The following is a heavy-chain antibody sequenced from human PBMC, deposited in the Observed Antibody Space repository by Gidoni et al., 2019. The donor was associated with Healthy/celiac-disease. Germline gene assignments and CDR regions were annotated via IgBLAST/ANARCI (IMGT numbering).Heavy chain of an antibody. D-gene: IGHD6-6*01. CDR1: GGSFSGYY. V-gene: IGHV4-34*01. J-gene: IGHJ6*02. CDR3: ARGRGQLGAGYYYGMDV. CDR2: INHSGST. Sequence: QVQLQQWGAGLLQPSETLSLTCAVYGGSFSGYYWSWIRQPPGKGLEWIGEINHSGSTNYNPSLKSRVTISVDTSKNQFSLKLSSVTAADTAVYYCARGRGQLGAGYYYGMDVWGQGTTVTVSS.